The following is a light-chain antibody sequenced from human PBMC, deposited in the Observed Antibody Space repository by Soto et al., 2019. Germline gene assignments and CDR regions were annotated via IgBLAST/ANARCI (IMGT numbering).Light chain of an antibody. CDR3: QQYKSYFLT. CDR1: ESVSIW. J-gene: IGKJ4*01. CDR2: DAS. Sequence: DIQMTQSPSTLSASVGDRVTITCRASESVSIWLAWYQQKPGKAPKLLIYDASSLESGVPSRFSGSGSGTEFTLTINSLQPDDFASYHCQQYKSYFLTFGGGTKVDIK. V-gene: IGKV1-5*01.